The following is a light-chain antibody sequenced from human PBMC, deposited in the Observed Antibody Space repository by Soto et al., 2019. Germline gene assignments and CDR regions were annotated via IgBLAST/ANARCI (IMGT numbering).Light chain of an antibody. CDR2: KAS. CDR1: QSVSSW. Sequence: DVQLTQSPSTLSASVGDRVTITCRASQSVSSWLAWYQAKPGKAPNLLIYKASTLERGVPSRFSGSGSGTEFTLTISSLQPDDFATYYCQQYRSYSWTFGQGTKVEI. V-gene: IGKV1-5*03. CDR3: QQYRSYSWT. J-gene: IGKJ1*01.